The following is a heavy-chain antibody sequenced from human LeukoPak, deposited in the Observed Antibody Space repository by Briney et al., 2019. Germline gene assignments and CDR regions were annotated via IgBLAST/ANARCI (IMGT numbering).Heavy chain of an antibody. D-gene: IGHD3-22*01. V-gene: IGHV4-59*01. CDR2: IDFSGST. CDR1: GGFISSYY. CDR3: TRGSIAYYYMDV. Sequence: SETLSLTCSVSGGFISSYYWHWIRQSPGKGLEWIGYIDFSGSTNYNPSLKSRVSISVDTSKNQFSLKLSSVTAADTAVYYCTRGSIAYYYMDVWGKGTTVTISS. J-gene: IGHJ6*03.